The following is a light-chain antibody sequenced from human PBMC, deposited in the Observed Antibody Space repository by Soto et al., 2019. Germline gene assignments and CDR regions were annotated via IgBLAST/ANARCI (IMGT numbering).Light chain of an antibody. Sequence: DIVLTQSPGTLSLSPGERATLSCRASQSVTSNFLAWYQQTPGRAPRLLIYGASTRATGIPARFSGSGSGTDFTLTINRLEAEDFAVYYCQQYGSSPRTFGQGTKVDI. CDR1: QSVTSNF. V-gene: IGKV3-20*01. CDR2: GAS. J-gene: IGKJ1*01. CDR3: QQYGSSPRT.